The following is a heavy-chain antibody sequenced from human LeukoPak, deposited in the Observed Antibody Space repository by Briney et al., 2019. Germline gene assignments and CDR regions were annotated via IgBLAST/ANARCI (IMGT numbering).Heavy chain of an antibody. V-gene: IGHV3-33*06. Sequence: GGSLRLSCAASGFTFSNYGMHWVRQAPGKGLEWVAVIWYDGSNKYYGDSVKGRFTISRDNSKNTLYLQMNSLRAEDTAVYYCAKGVPAGSTYYYYAMDVWGQGTTVTVSS. CDR2: IWYDGSNK. CDR3: AKGVPAGSTYYYYAMDV. J-gene: IGHJ6*02. D-gene: IGHD2-2*01. CDR1: GFTFSNYG.